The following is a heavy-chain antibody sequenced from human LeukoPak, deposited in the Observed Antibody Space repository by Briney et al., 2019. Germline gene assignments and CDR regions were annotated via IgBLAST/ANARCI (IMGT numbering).Heavy chain of an antibody. CDR3: ARTQLAYYYYGMDV. CDR1: GGSISSYY. Sequence: SETLSLTCTVSGGSISSYYWSWIRQPPGEGLEWIGYIYSSGSTNYNPSLKSRVTISVDTSKNQFSLKLSSVTAADTAVYYCARTQLAYYYYGMDVWGQGTTVTVSS. J-gene: IGHJ6*02. V-gene: IGHV4-59*01. CDR2: IYSSGST. D-gene: IGHD3-10*01.